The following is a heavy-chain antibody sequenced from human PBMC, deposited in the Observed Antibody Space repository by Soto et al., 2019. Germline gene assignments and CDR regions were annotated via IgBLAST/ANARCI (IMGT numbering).Heavy chain of an antibody. CDR2: ISYDGSNK. CDR3: ARDMVVVAATGLRYYYGMDV. Sequence: GGSLRLSCAASGFTFSSYAMHWVRQAPGKGLEWVAVISYDGSNKYYADSVKGRFTISRDNSKNTLYLQMNSLRAEDTAVYYCARDMVVVAATGLRYYYGMDVWGQGTTVTVS. V-gene: IGHV3-30-3*01. D-gene: IGHD2-15*01. J-gene: IGHJ6*02. CDR1: GFTFSSYA.